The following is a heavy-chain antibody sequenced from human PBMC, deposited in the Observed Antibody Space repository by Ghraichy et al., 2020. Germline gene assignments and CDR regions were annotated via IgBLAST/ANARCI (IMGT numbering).Heavy chain of an antibody. CDR3: VRGVGYCAGGNCFFDY. CDR1: GFTFGWFW. V-gene: IGHV3-7*01. Sequence: GGSLRLSCAGSGFTFGWFWMGWVRQAPGKGLEWVANIKQDGIEKYSADFVKGRFAISRDNAKNSLYLQINSLRVEDTAVFYCVRGVGYCAGGNCFFDYWGQGTPVSVSS. J-gene: IGHJ4*02. D-gene: IGHD2-8*02. CDR2: IKQDGIEK.